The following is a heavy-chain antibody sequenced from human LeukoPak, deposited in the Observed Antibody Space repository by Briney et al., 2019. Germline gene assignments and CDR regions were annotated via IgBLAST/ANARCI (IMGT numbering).Heavy chain of an antibody. CDR3: ARHWVGYCSSTSCQTPNWFDP. CDR1: GGSFSGYY. CDR2: INHSGST. Sequence: SETLSLTCAVYGGSFSGYYWSWIRQPPGKGLEWIGEINHSGSTNYNPSLKSRVTISVDTSKNQFSLKLSSVTAADMAVYYCARHWVGYCSSTSCQTPNWFDPWGQGTLVTVSS. D-gene: IGHD2-2*01. J-gene: IGHJ5*02. V-gene: IGHV4-34*01.